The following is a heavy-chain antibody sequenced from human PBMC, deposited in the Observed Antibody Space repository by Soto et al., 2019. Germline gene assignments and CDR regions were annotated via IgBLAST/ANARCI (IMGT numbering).Heavy chain of an antibody. V-gene: IGHV4-34*01. CDR2: INHSGST. Sequence: SETLSLTCAVYGGSFSGYYWSWIRQPPGKGLEWIGDINHSGSTNYNPSLKSRVTISVDTSKNQFSLKLSSVTAADTAVYYCARSSGYQDDFDYWGQGTLVTVSS. J-gene: IGHJ4*02. CDR3: ARSSGYQDDFDY. D-gene: IGHD5-12*01. CDR1: GGSFSGYY.